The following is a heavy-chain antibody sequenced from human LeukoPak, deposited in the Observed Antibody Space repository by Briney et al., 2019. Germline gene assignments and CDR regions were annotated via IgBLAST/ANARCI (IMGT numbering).Heavy chain of an antibody. CDR1: GGSISSHY. Sequence: SETLSLTCTVSGGSISSHYWSWIRQPPGKGLEWIGYIYYSGSTNYNPSLKSRVTISVDTSKNQFSLKLSSVTAADTAVYYCARNSGYYPVRYYYMDVWGKGTTVTVSS. J-gene: IGHJ6*03. V-gene: IGHV4-59*11. CDR3: ARNSGYYPVRYYYMDV. D-gene: IGHD3-22*01. CDR2: IYYSGST.